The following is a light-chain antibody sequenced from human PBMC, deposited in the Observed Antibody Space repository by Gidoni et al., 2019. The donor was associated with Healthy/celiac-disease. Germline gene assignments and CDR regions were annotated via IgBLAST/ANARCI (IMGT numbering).Light chain of an antibody. V-gene: IGKV1-39*01. J-gene: IGKJ2*01. CDR2: TAS. CDR1: QSISTY. Sequence: DIQMTQSPSSLSASVGDRVTITCRTSQSISTYLNWYQQKPGKAPKVLIYTASSLQSGVPSRFSCSGSGTDFTLTIISLQPEDFATYYCQQSYSSPYTFGQGTKLQIK. CDR3: QQSYSSPYT.